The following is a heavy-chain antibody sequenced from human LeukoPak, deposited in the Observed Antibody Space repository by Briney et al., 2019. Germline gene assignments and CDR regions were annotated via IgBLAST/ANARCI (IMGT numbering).Heavy chain of an antibody. J-gene: IGHJ6*02. Sequence: GGSLRLSCAASGFXFSSYGIHWVRQAPGKGQEWVALISYDGSNKYYADSVKGRFTISRDNSKNTLYLQMNSLRAEDTAVYYCAKDGGVRYNWNDDYYYYYGMDVWGQGTTVTVSS. CDR3: AKDGGVRYNWNDDYYYYYGMDV. CDR1: GFXFSSYG. V-gene: IGHV3-30*18. D-gene: IGHD1-1*01. CDR2: ISYDGSNK.